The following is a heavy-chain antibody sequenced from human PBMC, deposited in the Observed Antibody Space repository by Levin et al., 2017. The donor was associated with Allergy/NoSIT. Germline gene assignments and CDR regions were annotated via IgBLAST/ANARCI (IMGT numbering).Heavy chain of an antibody. CDR1: GGSFSGYY. CDR2: INHSGST. D-gene: IGHD2/OR15-2a*01. V-gene: IGHV4-34*01. Sequence: SETLSLTCAVYGGSFSGYYWSWIRQPPGKGLEWIGEINHSGSTNYNPSLKSRVTISVDTSKNQFSLKLSSVTAADTAVYYCAGLNSYYGMDVWGQGTTVTVSS. J-gene: IGHJ6*02. CDR3: AGLNSYYGMDV.